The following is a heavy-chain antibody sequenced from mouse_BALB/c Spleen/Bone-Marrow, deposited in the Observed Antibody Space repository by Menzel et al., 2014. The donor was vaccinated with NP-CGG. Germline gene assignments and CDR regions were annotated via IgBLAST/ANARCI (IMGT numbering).Heavy chain of an antibody. CDR2: IVPSSGYT. D-gene: IGHD4-1*01. J-gene: IGHJ3*01. Sequence: VQLQQSGAELARPGASVKMSCKASGYTFTSYTIQWVKWRPGQGLEWVGYIVPSSGYTDYNQNFKDKTTLTADKSSSTAYMQLSSLTSADSAVYYCAREARTGAWFAYWGQGTLVTVSA. V-gene: IGHV1-4*02. CDR1: GYTFTSYT. CDR3: AREARTGAWFAY.